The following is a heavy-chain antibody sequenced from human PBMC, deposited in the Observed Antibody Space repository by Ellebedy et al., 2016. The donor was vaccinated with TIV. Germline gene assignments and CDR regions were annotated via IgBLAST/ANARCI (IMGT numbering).Heavy chain of an antibody. CDR1: GFTFEDYV. Sequence: GESLKISCAASGFTFEDYVMHWIRQPPGKGLEWVTVISWDGTMTYHADSVKGRFTVSIDNKKNLLYLQMNSLKTEDTAVYYCGKDLDVLTGSDFWGQGTLVTVSS. V-gene: IGHV3-43*01. J-gene: IGHJ4*02. CDR2: ISWDGTMT. D-gene: IGHD3-9*01. CDR3: GKDLDVLTGSDF.